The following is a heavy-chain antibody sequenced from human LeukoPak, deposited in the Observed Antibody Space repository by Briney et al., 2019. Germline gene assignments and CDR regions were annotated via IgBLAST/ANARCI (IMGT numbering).Heavy chain of an antibody. CDR3: ARETSLAGFASGLGFNY. V-gene: IGHV4-59*01. Sequence: PSETLSLTCAVSGASISGWDWSWIRQPPGKGLEWIGYVYGSGYTNYSPSLKSRVTMSIVTSKNNFSLKLTSVTGADTATYYCARETSLAGFASGLGFNYWGQGILVTVSS. CDR2: VYGSGYT. J-gene: IGHJ4*02. D-gene: IGHD6-19*01. CDR1: GASISGWD.